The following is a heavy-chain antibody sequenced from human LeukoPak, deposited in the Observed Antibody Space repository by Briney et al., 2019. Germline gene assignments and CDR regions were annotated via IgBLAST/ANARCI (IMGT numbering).Heavy chain of an antibody. J-gene: IGHJ4*02. V-gene: IGHV3-21*01. CDR1: GFTFSSYS. Sequence: GGSLRLPCAASGFTFSSYSMNWVRQAPGKGLEWVSSISSSSSYIYYADSVKGRFTISRDNAKNSLYLQMNSLRAEDTAVYYCARDLDYGDYAFDYWGQGTLVTVSS. D-gene: IGHD4-17*01. CDR2: ISSSSSYI. CDR3: ARDLDYGDYAFDY.